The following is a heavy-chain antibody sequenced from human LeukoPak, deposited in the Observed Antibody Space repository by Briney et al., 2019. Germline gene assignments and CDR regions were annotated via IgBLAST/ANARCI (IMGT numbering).Heavy chain of an antibody. J-gene: IGHJ4*02. V-gene: IGHV3-23*01. CDR2: ISGSGGSI. D-gene: IGHD3-22*01. CDR1: GFTFSSYA. CDR3: AKDQRAMIVVVMFGY. Sequence: PGGSLRLSCAVSGFTFSSYAMSWVRQAPGKGLEWVSGISGSGGSIQYADSVKGRFTISRDNSKNTLYLQMNSLRAEDTAVYYCAKDQRAMIVVVMFGYWGQGTLVTVSS.